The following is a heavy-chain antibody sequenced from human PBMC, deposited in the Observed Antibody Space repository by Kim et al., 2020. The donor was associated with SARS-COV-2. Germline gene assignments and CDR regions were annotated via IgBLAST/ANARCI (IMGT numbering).Heavy chain of an antibody. D-gene: IGHD6-13*01. CDR1: GFTVSSNY. V-gene: IGHV3-66*01. CDR2: IYSGGST. Sequence: GGSLRLSCAASGFTVSSNYMSWVRQAPGKGLEWVSVIYSGGSTYYADSVKGRFTISRDNSKNTLYLQMNSLRAEDTAVYYCARGPPVAAAGLYYYYGMDVWGQGTTVTVSS. J-gene: IGHJ6*02. CDR3: ARGPPVAAAGLYYYYGMDV.